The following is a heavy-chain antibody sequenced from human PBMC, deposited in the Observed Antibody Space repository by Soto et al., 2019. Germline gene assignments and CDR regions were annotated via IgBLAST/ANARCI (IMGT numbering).Heavy chain of an antibody. D-gene: IGHD3-9*01. J-gene: IGHJ1*01. CDR1: GFTFSSYG. CDR3: AKGSTFYDILTGYPGAEYFQH. Sequence: QVQLVESEGGVVQPGRSLRLSCAASGFTFSSYGMHWVRQAPGKGLEWVAVISYDGSNKYYADSVKGRFTISRDNSKNTLYLQMNSLRAEDTAVYYCAKGSTFYDILTGYPGAEYFQHWGQGTLVTVSS. CDR2: ISYDGSNK. V-gene: IGHV3-30*18.